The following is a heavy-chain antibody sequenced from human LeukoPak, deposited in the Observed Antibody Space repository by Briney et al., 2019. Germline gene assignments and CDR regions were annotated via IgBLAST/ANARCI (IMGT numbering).Heavy chain of an antibody. CDR2: TSYDGSNK. CDR1: GFTFTRYA. CDR3: AKRPVTTARSLDP. D-gene: IGHD4-17*01. Sequence: PGGSLRLSCAASGFTFTRYAMHWVRQAPGKGLEWVAGTSYDGSNKDYADSVKGRFHISRDSSNDTLYLQMNSLRAEDTAVYYCAKRPVTTARSLDPWGQGTLVTVSS. J-gene: IGHJ5*02. V-gene: IGHV3-30*04.